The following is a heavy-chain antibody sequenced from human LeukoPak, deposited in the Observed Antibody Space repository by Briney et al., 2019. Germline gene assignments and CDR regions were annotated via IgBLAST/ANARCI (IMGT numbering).Heavy chain of an antibody. D-gene: IGHD2-8*02. CDR3: ARQQQRYWDAFDF. CDR2: LYYSRST. V-gene: IGHV4-39*01. Sequence: KPSETLSLTCTVSGGSINNSFYFWGWIRQPPGKGLEWIGSLYYSRSTYYNPSLKSRVTISVDTSKNQFSLNLGSVTAADTAMYYCARQQQRYWDAFDFWGQGTMVAVSP. CDR1: GGSINNSFYF. J-gene: IGHJ3*01.